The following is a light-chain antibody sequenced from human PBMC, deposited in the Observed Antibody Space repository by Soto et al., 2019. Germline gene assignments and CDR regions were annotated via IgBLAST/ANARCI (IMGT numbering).Light chain of an antibody. J-gene: IGLJ3*02. Sequence: QSVLTQPPSASGTPGQRVTISCSGSSSNIGYNYVYWYQQLPGTAPKLLIYRDYQRPSGVPDRFSGSKSGTSASLAISGLQSEDEADYHCAAWDDSLNGPVFGGGTKVTVL. V-gene: IGLV1-44*01. CDR3: AAWDDSLNGPV. CDR1: SSNIGYNY. CDR2: RDY.